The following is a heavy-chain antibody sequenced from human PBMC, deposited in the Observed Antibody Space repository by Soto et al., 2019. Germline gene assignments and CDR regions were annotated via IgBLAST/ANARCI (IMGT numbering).Heavy chain of an antibody. CDR3: ARRFDD. CDR2: ISSSDSTI. Sequence: PGGSLRLSCAAFGFSFSSYEMNWVRQAPGKGLEWVSYISSSDSTIYDADSVKGRFTISRDNAKNSLYLQMNSLRAEDTAVYYCARRFDDWGQGTLVTAPQ. J-gene: IGHJ4*02. CDR1: GFSFSSYE. V-gene: IGHV3-48*03.